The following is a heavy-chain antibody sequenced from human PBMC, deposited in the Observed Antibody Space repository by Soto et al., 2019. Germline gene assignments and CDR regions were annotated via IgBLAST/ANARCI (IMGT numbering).Heavy chain of an antibody. Sequence: QVQLQESGPGLVKPSETLSLTCTVSGGSVSSGSYYWSWIRQPPGKGLEWIGYIYYSGSTNYNPSLKSRVTISVDTSKNQFSLKLSSVTAADTAVYYCARRSYEEYYFDYWGQGTLVTVSS. D-gene: IGHD3-22*01. J-gene: IGHJ4*02. V-gene: IGHV4-61*01. CDR2: IYYSGST. CDR3: ARRSYEEYYFDY. CDR1: GGSVSSGSYY.